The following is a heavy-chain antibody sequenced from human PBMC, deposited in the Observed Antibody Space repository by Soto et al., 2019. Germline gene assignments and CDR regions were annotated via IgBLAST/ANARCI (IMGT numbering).Heavy chain of an antibody. V-gene: IGHV3-48*02. CDR3: ARDGGVYDSNIRPHPPPLDP. J-gene: IGHJ5*02. D-gene: IGHD3-3*01. Sequence: HPGGSLRLSCEASGFTFSSNGMNWVRQAPGKGLEWVSFISIGSSTINYADSVRGRFTISRDNAKNSLYLQMNSLRDEDTAVYYWARDGGVYDSNIRPHPPPLDPGGQGPLVTFP. CDR1: GFTFSSNG. CDR2: ISIGSSTI.